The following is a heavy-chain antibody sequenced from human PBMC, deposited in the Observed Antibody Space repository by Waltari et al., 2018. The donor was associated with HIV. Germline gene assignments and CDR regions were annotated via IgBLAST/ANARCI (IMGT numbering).Heavy chain of an antibody. CDR3: ARSSPGDDFWSGKLVS. Sequence: QVQLVQSGAEVKKPGSSVTVSCKTSGGTFSNYAVYWVRQAPGQGLELVGQIIPSFGTTNYAQKFQGRVTITAGESTGTVYMELRSLRSEDTAMYYCARSSPGDDFWSGKLVSWGQGTQVTVSS. D-gene: IGHD3-3*01. V-gene: IGHV1-69*01. J-gene: IGHJ5*02. CDR1: GGTFSNYA. CDR2: IIPSFGTT.